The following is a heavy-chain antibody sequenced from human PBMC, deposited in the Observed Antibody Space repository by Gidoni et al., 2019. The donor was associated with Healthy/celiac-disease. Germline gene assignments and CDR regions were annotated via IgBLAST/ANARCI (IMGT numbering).Heavy chain of an antibody. V-gene: IGHV4-59*08. J-gene: IGHJ4*02. CDR2: IYYSGST. Sequence: QVQLQESGPGLVKPSETLSLTRPASGRALNRYHWSWIRQPPGKGLEWIGYIYYSGSTNYNPSLKSRVTISVDTSKNQFSLKLSSVTAADTAVYYCARHGVGYDYVWGSYRYVDYWGQGTLVTVSS. CDR1: GRALNRYH. D-gene: IGHD3-16*02. CDR3: ARHGVGYDYVWGSYRYVDY.